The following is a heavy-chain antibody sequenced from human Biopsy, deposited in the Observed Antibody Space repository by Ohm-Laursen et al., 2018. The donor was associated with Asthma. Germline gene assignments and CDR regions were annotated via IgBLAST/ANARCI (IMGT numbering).Heavy chain of an antibody. Sequence: SVKVSCKTSGSTFNSAGITWVRQAPGQGLEWIGWISVYNGNTKVAQKLQDRVTMITDTSTSTGYMELRSLRSDDTAVYFCARAVDYSHYYGIDVWGQGTTVTVS. V-gene: IGHV1-18*01. CDR1: GSTFNSAG. CDR3: ARAVDYSHYYGIDV. J-gene: IGHJ6*02. D-gene: IGHD3-10*01. CDR2: ISVYNGNT.